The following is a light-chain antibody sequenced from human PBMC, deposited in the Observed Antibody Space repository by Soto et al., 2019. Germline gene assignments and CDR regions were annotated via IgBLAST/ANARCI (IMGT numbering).Light chain of an antibody. CDR3: SSYAGSNDFRV. J-gene: IGLJ2*01. CDR2: EVS. Sequence: QSALTQPPSASGSPGQSVTISCTGTSSDVGGYNYVSWYQQHPRKAPKLMIYEVSKRPSGVPDRFSGSKSGNTASLTVSGLQAEDEVDYYCSSYAGSNDFRVFGGGTKLTVL. V-gene: IGLV2-8*01. CDR1: SSDVGGYNY.